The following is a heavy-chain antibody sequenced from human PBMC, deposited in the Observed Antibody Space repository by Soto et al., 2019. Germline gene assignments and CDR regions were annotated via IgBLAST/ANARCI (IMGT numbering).Heavy chain of an antibody. D-gene: IGHD3-10*01. CDR1: GYTFLTYG. Sequence: QVQLVQSGAEVKKPGASVNVSCKTSGYTFLTYGISWVRQAPGQGLEWMGWISAYNSNTNYEQKFQGRVTMTTDTSTSTAYMELRSLRSDDTAMYYCARSPVWLGELIRNYFDYWGQGTLVTVSS. V-gene: IGHV1-18*04. CDR3: ARSPVWLGELIRNYFDY. CDR2: ISAYNSNT. J-gene: IGHJ4*02.